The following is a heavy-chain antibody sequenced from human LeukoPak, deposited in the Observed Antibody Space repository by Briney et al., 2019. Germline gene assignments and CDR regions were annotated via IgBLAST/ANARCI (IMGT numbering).Heavy chain of an antibody. CDR3: AKVGEFRESSDY. J-gene: IGHJ4*02. CDR2: IRYDGSNK. D-gene: IGHD3-16*01. Sequence: GGSLRLSCAPSGFTFSSYGMHWVRQAPGKGLEWVAFIRYDGSNKYYADSVKGRFTISRDNSKNTLYLQMNSLRAEDTAVYYCAKVGEFRESSDYWGQGTLVTVSS. CDR1: GFTFSSYG. V-gene: IGHV3-30*02.